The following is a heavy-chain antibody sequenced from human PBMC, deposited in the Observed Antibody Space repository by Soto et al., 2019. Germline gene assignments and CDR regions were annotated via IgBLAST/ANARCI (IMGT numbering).Heavy chain of an antibody. J-gene: IGHJ4*02. CDR2: ISAYNDNT. CDR3: ARADSVTKINFDY. Sequence: ASVKVSCKTSGYTFISYGISWVRQAPGQGLEWMGWISAYNDNTNYTQKFQDRVTLTTDTSTNTAYMELRSLRSDDTAVYYCARADSVTKINFDYWGQGTLVTVSS. V-gene: IGHV1-18*01. CDR1: GYTFISYG. D-gene: IGHD4-17*01.